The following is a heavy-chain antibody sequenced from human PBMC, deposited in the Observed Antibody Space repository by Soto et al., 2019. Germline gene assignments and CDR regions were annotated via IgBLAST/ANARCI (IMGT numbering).Heavy chain of an antibody. CDR3: ARDGSGMIVVVDGWFDP. CDR2: IIPILGIA. D-gene: IGHD3-22*01. CDR1: GGTFSSYT. V-gene: IGHV1-69*08. Sequence: QVQLVQSGAEVKKPGSSVKVSCKASGGTFSSYTISWVRQAPGQGLEWMGRIIPILGIANYAQKFQGRVTITADKSTSTAYMELSSLRSEDTAVYYCARDGSGMIVVVDGWFDPWGQGTLVTVSS. J-gene: IGHJ5*02.